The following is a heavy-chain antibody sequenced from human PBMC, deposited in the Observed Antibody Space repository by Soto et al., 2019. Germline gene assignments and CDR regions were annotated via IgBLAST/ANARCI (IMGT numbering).Heavy chain of an antibody. Sequence: EVPLVESGGGLVKPGGSLRLSCAASGFTFSSYSMNWFRQAPGKGLEWVSSISSSSSYIYYADSLKGRFTISRDNAKNSLYLQMNSLRAEDTAVYYCAKFGMYSSGWYSDDAFDIWGQGTMVTVSS. V-gene: IGHV3-21*01. CDR3: AKFGMYSSGWYSDDAFDI. CDR1: GFTFSSYS. D-gene: IGHD6-19*01. J-gene: IGHJ3*02. CDR2: ISSSSSYI.